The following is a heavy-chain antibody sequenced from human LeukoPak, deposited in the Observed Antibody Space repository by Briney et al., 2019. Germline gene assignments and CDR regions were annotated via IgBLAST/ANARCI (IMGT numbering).Heavy chain of an antibody. V-gene: IGHV5-10-1*01. CDR2: IDPSDSDT. CDR1: GYSFPSYS. D-gene: IGHD4-17*01. CDR3: ARLDDYGDYG. J-gene: IGHJ4*02. Sequence: GESLKISCKCSGYSFPSYSISWVRQMPGKGLEWMGRIDPSDSDTKYSPSFQGHVTISADKSISTAYLQWSSLKASDTATYYCARLDDYGDYGWGQGTLVTVSS.